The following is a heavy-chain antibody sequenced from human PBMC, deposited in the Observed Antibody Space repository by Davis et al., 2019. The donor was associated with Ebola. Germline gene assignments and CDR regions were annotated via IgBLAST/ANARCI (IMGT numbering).Heavy chain of an antibody. J-gene: IGHJ4*02. Sequence: SETLSLTCAVYGGSFSGNYWSWIRQPPGKGLEWIGQINHSGSTNYNPSLKSRATISVDTSKNQFSLKLTSVTAADTAVYYCARSAHGDSSGYYLGYWGRGTLVTVSS. CDR1: GGSFSGNY. CDR3: ARSAHGDSSGYYLGY. V-gene: IGHV4-34*01. D-gene: IGHD3-22*01. CDR2: INHSGST.